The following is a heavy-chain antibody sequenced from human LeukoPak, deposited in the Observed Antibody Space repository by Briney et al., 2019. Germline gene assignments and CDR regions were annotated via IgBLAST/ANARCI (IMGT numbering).Heavy chain of an antibody. CDR2: IIPIFGTA. D-gene: IGHD4-17*01. J-gene: IGHJ4*02. V-gene: IGHV1-69*05. Sequence: ASVKVSCKASGGTFSSYAIRWVRQAPGQGLEWMGGIIPIFGTANYAQKFQGRVTITTDESTSTAYMELSSLRSEDTAVYYCARDDYGDYPYYFDYWGQGTLVTVSS. CDR1: GGTFSSYA. CDR3: ARDDYGDYPYYFDY.